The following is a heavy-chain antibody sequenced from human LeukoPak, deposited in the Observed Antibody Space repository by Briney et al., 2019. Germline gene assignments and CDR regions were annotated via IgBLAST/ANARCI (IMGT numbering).Heavy chain of an antibody. CDR2: IYYSGST. J-gene: IGHJ6*04. V-gene: IGHV4-39*07. CDR3: ARATAPPSLSV. CDR1: GGSISSSSYY. D-gene: IGHD5-18*01. Sequence: PSETLSLTCTVSGGSISSSSYYWGWIRQPPGKGLEWIGSIYYSGSTYYNPSLKSRVTISVDTSKNQFSLKLSSVTAADTAVYYCARATAPPSLSVWGKGTTVTVSS.